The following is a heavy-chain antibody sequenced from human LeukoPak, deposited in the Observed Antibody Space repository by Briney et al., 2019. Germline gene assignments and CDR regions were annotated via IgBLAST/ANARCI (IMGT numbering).Heavy chain of an antibody. D-gene: IGHD3-22*01. CDR1: TSY. Sequence: GASVKVSCTATSYILLVRQAPGQGLEWMGWIGSYEGDTYYAQKFQRRVTVTTDTSTSTAYMELRSLTSDDTAVYYCARDRWNFDDSSGSNRDFDSWGQGTLVTVSS. CDR2: IGSYEGDT. J-gene: IGHJ5*01. V-gene: IGHV1-18*01. CDR3: ARDRWNFDDSSGSNRDFDS.